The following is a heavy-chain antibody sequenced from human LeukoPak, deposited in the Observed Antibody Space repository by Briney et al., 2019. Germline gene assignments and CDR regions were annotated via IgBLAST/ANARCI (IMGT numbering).Heavy chain of an antibody. V-gene: IGHV1-69*13. CDR3: ARGDYYDSSGYYFFDY. CDR1: GGTFSSYA. J-gene: IGHJ4*02. Sequence: ASVKVSCKASGGTFSSYAISWVRQAPGQGLEWMGGIIPIFGTANYAQKFQGRVTITADESTSTAYMELSSLRSEDTAVYYCARGDYYDSSGYYFFDYWGQGTLVTVSS. CDR2: IIPIFGTA. D-gene: IGHD3-22*01.